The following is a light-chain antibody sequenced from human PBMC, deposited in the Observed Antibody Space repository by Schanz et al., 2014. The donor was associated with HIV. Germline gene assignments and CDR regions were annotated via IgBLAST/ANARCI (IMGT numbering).Light chain of an antibody. Sequence: IVMTQSPATLSVSPGEGATLSCRASQSVSSNLAWYQQKPGQAPRLLIYGASTRATGIPARFSGSGSGTDFTLTISSLQSEDFAVYYCQYFGNSGGTFGGGTKVEIK. CDR1: QSVSSN. CDR2: GAS. J-gene: IGKJ4*01. V-gene: IGKV3-15*01. CDR3: QYFGNSGGT.